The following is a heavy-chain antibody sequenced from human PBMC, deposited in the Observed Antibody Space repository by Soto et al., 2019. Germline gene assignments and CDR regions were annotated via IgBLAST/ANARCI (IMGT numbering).Heavy chain of an antibody. V-gene: IGHV1-69*02. CDR1: GGTFSSYT. D-gene: IGHD3-22*01. J-gene: IGHJ4*02. CDR3: ARGLHYDSISLDDY. Sequence: QVQLVQSGAEVKKPGSSVKVSCKASGGTFSSYTISWVRQAPGQGLEWMGRIIPILGIANYAQKFQGRVTITADKSTSTAYMELSRLRSEDTAVYYCARGLHYDSISLDDYWGQGTLVTVSS. CDR2: IIPILGIA.